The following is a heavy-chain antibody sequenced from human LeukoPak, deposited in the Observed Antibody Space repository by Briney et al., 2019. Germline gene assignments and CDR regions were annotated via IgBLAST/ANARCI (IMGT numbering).Heavy chain of an antibody. J-gene: IGHJ4*02. CDR3: ARDYDRDFDY. CDR1: GFTFSSYS. Sequence: PGGSLRLSCAASGFTFSSYSMNWVRQAPGKGLEWVSYISSSSSTIYYADSVKGRFTISRDNAKNSLYLQMNSLRAEDTAVYYCARDYDRDFDYWGQGTLVTVSS. V-gene: IGHV3-48*04. D-gene: IGHD3-22*01. CDR2: ISSSSSTI.